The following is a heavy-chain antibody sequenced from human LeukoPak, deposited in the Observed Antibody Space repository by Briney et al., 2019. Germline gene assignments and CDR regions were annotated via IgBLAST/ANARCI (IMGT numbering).Heavy chain of an antibody. CDR3: ARVKSEFDI. J-gene: IGHJ3*02. CDR2: IYTSGST. V-gene: IGHV4-61*02. CDR1: GGSISSDSYF. Sequence: SQTLSLTCTVSGGSISSDSYFWNWIRQPPGKGLEWIGRIYTSGSTQYNPSLKSRVTISIDTSNNQFSLRLSSVTAADTAVYYCARVKSEFDIWGQGTTVTVSS.